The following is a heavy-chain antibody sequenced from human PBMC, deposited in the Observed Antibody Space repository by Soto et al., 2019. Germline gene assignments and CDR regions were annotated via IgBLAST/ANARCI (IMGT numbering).Heavy chain of an antibody. CDR2: ISANSGNT. V-gene: IGHV1-18*01. Sequence: ASVKVSCKASGYTFLNYGISWVRQAPGQGLEWMGWISANSGNTNYAQKFQGRVTMSADTSTSTAYMELRSLTSDDTAVYFCAXRPPFSDSDFVTSYFDFWGQGTRVTVSS. CDR3: AXRPPFSDSDFVTSYFDF. J-gene: IGHJ4*02. CDR1: GYTFLNYG. D-gene: IGHD4-4*01.